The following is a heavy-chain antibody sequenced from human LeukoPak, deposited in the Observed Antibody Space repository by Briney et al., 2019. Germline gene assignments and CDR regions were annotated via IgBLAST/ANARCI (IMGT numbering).Heavy chain of an antibody. J-gene: IGHJ4*02. CDR2: ISTHNGYT. CDR3: ARNYTSGGIDY. Sequence: GASVKVSCKTSGYTFTSFGLSWVRQAPGQGLEWMGWISTHNGYTIYAQKLQGRVTMTTDTSTSTAYMELRSLRSDDTAVYYCARNYTSGGIDYWGQGTLVIVFS. CDR1: GYTFTSFG. V-gene: IGHV1-18*01. D-gene: IGHD6-19*01.